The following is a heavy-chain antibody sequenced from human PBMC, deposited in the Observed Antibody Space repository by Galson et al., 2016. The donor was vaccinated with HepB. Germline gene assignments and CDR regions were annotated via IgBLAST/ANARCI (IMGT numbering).Heavy chain of an antibody. V-gene: IGHV3-23*01. D-gene: IGHD4-17*01. CDR1: GFTFGSYA. CDR2: ISGRGDST. J-gene: IGHJ4*02. CDR3: AKAMTTMIRGIATFSVHY. Sequence: SLRLSCAASGFTFGSYAMSWVRQAPGKGLEWVSSISGRGDSTYDADSVKGRFTISRDNSKKMLHLQMKSLRAEDTAVYYCAKAMTTMIRGIATFSVHYWGQGTLVTVSS.